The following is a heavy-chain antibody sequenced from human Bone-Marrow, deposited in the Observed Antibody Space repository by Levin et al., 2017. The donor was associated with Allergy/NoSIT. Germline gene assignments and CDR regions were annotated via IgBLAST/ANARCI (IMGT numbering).Heavy chain of an antibody. J-gene: IGHJ4*02. CDR3: GAGVISGSGSYYYY. CDR1: GYIFTELS. Sequence: GESLKISCKVSGYIFTELSMHWVRQAPGKGLEWMGGFDLENGETIYAEKFQGRVTMTEDTSTDTAYMALSSLIYEDTAVYFCGAGVISGSGSYYYYWGQGTLVTVSS. V-gene: IGHV1-24*01. CDR2: FDLENGET. D-gene: IGHD3-10*01.